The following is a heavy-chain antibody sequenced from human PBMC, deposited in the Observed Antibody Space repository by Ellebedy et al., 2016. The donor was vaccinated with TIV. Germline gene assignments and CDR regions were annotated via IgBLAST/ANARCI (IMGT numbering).Heavy chain of an antibody. CDR2: IYPNSGDT. V-gene: IGHV1-2*02. J-gene: IGHJ4*02. Sequence: AASVKVSCKASGYSFTDYHIHWMRQAPGQGLEWMGWIYPNSGDTKYAQKFQGRVTMTRDTSITTAYMELKSLTSDDTATYYCASVTFSSLSPFDYWGQGTLVTVSS. CDR1: GYSFTDYH. D-gene: IGHD2-2*01. CDR3: ASVTFSSLSPFDY.